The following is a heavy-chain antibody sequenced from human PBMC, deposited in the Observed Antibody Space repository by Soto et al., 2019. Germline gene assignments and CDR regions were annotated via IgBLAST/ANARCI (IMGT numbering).Heavy chain of an antibody. CDR2: ISSSRSYI. CDR3: ASHPRDSSGYWYYFDY. J-gene: IGHJ4*02. Sequence: EVQLVESGGGLVKPGGSLRLSCAASGFTFSSYSMNWVRQAPGKGLEWVSSISSSRSYIYYADSVKGRFTIYRDNAKNSLYMQMNSLRAEDTAVYYCASHPRDSSGYWYYFDYWGQGTLVTVSS. D-gene: IGHD3-22*01. CDR1: GFTFSSYS. V-gene: IGHV3-21*01.